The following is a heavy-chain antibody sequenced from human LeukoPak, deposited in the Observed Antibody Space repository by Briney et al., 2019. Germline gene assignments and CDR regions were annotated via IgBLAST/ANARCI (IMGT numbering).Heavy chain of an antibody. J-gene: IGHJ3*02. CDR1: GFTFSDYP. D-gene: IGHD1-26*01. Sequence: PGGSLRLSCAASGFTFSDYPMNWVRQAPGKGLEWVSVITGSGDSSFYGDSVKGRFTISRDNSKNTLYLQMNSLRVEDTAVYYCAKDLEVLWVGDPTDASDIWGQGTVLTVAS. CDR3: AKDLEVLWVGDPTDASDI. V-gene: IGHV3-23*01. CDR2: ITGSGDSS.